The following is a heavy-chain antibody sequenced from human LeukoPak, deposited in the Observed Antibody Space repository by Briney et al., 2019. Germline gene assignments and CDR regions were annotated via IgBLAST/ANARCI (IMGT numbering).Heavy chain of an antibody. CDR3: ARVPAADFDY. V-gene: IGHV1-2*02. J-gene: IGHJ4*02. Sequence: ASVNISCRASVYTFTGYYMHWVRQAPGQGLEWMGWINPNSGGTNYAQKFQGRVTMTRDTSVSTAYMELSRLRSDDTAVYYCARVPAADFDYWGQGTLVTVSS. CDR2: INPNSGGT. CDR1: VYTFTGYY. D-gene: IGHD2-2*01.